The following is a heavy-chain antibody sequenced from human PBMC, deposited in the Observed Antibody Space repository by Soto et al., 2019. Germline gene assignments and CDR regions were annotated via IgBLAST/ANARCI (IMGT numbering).Heavy chain of an antibody. D-gene: IGHD2-2*01. J-gene: IGHJ4*02. CDR1: GFTFSSYW. V-gene: IGHV3-7*01. Sequence: GESLKISCAASGFTFSSYWMSWVRQAPGKGLEWVANIKQDGSEKYYVDSVKGRFTISRDNAKNSLYLQMNSLRAEDTAVYYCARSRGCSSTSCYGRGIDYWGQGTLVTVSS. CDR3: ARSRGCSSTSCYGRGIDY. CDR2: IKQDGSEK.